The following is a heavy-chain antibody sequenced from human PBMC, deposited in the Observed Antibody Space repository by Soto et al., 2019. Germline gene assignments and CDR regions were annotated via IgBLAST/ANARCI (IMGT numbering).Heavy chain of an antibody. CDR1: GFTFRCYG. CDR3: ARDRRSPDYDFWSGYYSPYGMDV. J-gene: IGHJ6*02. D-gene: IGHD3-3*01. CDR2: ISYDGSIK. Sequence: GGSLRLSFAASGFTFRCYGMHWVRQAPGRGLEWVSLISYDGSIKYYADSVRGRFTISRDNAKNSLYLQMNSLRAEDTAVYYCARDRRSPDYDFWSGYYSPYGMDVWRQGTTVTVPS. V-gene: IGHV3-30*03.